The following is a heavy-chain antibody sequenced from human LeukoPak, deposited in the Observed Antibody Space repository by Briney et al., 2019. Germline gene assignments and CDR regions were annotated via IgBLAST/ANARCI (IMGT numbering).Heavy chain of an antibody. CDR1: GFPFSSYS. Sequence: GGSLRLSCAVSGFPFSSYSLSWVSQAPGKGLEWVSAISGSGGSKYYADSVKGRFTISKDNFKNTLSLQMNSLRAEDTAVYYCAKYLYWGVTGWFVLGGQGNLVTVSS. CDR2: ISGSGGSK. J-gene: IGHJ5*02. V-gene: IGHV3-23*01. D-gene: IGHD2-8*02. CDR3: AKYLYWGVTGWFVL.